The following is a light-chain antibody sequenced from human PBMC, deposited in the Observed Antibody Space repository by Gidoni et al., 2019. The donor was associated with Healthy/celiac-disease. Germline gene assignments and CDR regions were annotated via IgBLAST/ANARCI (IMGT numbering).Light chain of an antibody. CDR1: QSVSSSY. CDR3: RQYGSSQYT. Sequence: EIVLTQSPGTLSLSPGERATLSCRASQSVSSSYLAWYQQKPGQAPRPLIYGASSRATGIPDRFSGSGSGTDFTLTISRLEPEDFAVYYCRQYGSSQYTFGQGTKLEIK. J-gene: IGKJ2*01. CDR2: GAS. V-gene: IGKV3-20*01.